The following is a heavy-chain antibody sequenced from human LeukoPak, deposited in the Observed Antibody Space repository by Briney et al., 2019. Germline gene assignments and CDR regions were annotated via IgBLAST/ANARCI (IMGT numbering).Heavy chain of an antibody. Sequence: PGKSLRLSCAASGFTFSTYAMHWVRQAPGKGLEWVALISYDGNNKYYADSVKGQFTISRDNSKDTLYLQMNSLRAEDTAVYYCATGATYDNVGHYFDYWGQGTLVTVSS. V-gene: IGHV3-30-3*01. CDR3: ATGATYDNVGHYFDY. CDR2: ISYDGNNK. J-gene: IGHJ4*02. D-gene: IGHD3-22*01. CDR1: GFTFSTYA.